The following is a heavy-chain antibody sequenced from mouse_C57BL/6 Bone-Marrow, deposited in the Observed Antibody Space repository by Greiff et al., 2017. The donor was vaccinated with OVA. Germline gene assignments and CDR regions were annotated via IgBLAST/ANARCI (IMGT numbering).Heavy chain of an antibody. CDR1: GYTFTSYW. Sequence: QVQLQQPGAELVKPGASVKLSCKASGYTFTSYWMHWVKQRPGRGLEWIGMIHPNSGSTNYNEKFKSKATLTVDKSSSTAYMQLSSLTSEDSAVYYGARSILYYYGSSPCWGQGTTLTVSS. V-gene: IGHV1-64*01. CDR3: ARSILYYYGSSPC. CDR2: IHPNSGST. J-gene: IGHJ2*01. D-gene: IGHD1-1*01.